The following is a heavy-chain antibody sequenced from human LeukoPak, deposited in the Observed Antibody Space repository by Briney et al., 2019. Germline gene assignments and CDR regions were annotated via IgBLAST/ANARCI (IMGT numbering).Heavy chain of an antibody. V-gene: IGHV3-30*02. CDR2: IRYDGGNK. CDR3: AKGEWFEEPPPFDY. D-gene: IGHD3-10*01. CDR1: GFTFSSYG. Sequence: GGSLRLSCAASGFTFSSYGMHWVRQAPGKGLEWVAFIRYDGGNKKYADSVKGRFTISRDNSKNTLYLQMNSLRAEDTAVYYCAKGEWFEEPPPFDYWGQGTLVTVSS. J-gene: IGHJ4*02.